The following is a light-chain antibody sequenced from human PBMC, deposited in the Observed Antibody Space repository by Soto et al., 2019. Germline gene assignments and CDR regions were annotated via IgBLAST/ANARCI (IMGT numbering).Light chain of an antibody. V-gene: IGLV2-14*01. CDR1: STDVGGYNY. CDR2: EVS. J-gene: IGLJ1*01. CDR3: SSYTSRSTYV. Sequence: SALTQPASVSGSPGQSITISCTGTSTDVGGYNYVSWYQHHPGKAPKLMIYEVSNRPSGVSHRFSGSQSGNTASLTISGLQAEDEADYYCSSYTSRSTYVFGTGTKVTVL.